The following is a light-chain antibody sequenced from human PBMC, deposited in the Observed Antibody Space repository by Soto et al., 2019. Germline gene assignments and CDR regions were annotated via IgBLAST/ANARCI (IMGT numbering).Light chain of an antibody. V-gene: IGKV1-5*01. J-gene: IGKJ4*01. CDR3: QQYNSSPLT. CDR2: EGS. CDR1: QSISSW. Sequence: DIQMTQSPSTLSASIGDTVTITCRANQSISSWLAWYQQKPGKAPKLLISEGSSLESGVPSRFSGSGSGTEFTLTISSLQPDDLATYYCQQYNSSPLTFSGGTTVEIK.